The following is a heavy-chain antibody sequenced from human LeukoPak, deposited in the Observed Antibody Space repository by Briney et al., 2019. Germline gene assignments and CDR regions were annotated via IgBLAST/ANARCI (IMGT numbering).Heavy chain of an antibody. CDR1: GFTFSSYW. J-gene: IGHJ6*02. CDR3: ARKSNILYYYYSMDV. CDR2: IKQDGSEK. Sequence: GGSLRLSCAASGFTFSSYWMNWVRQAPGKGLEWVANIKQDGSEKYYVDSVKGRFTISRDNAKNSLYLQMNSLRAEDTAVYYCARKSNILYYYYSMDVWGQGTTVTVSS. V-gene: IGHV3-7*01.